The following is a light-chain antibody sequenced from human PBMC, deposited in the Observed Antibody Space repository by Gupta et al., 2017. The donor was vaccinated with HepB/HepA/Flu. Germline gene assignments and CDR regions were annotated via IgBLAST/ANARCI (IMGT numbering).Light chain of an antibody. CDR3: QSAESSGTYDV. CDR1: ALPKQY. Sequence: SYELTQPPSLSVSPGQTARLTCSGDALPKQYAYWYQQKPGQAPVLVIYKDNERPSGIPERFSGSSSGTTVTLTISGVQAADEADYYCQSAESSGTYDVFGTGTKVTVL. V-gene: IGLV3-25*03. J-gene: IGLJ1*01. CDR2: KDN.